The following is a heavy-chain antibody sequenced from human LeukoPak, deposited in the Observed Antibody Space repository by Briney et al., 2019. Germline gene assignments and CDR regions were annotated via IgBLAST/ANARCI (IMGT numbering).Heavy chain of an antibody. J-gene: IGHJ4*02. Sequence: PGGSLRLSCAASGFTFDDYGMNWVRQAPGKGLEWVSVINWSGGSTGYADSVKGRFIISRDNAKNSLYLQMNSLRAEDTALYYCARDYYGDSYFDSWGQGTLVTVSS. D-gene: IGHD4-17*01. CDR3: ARDYYGDSYFDS. V-gene: IGHV3-20*04. CDR2: INWSGGST. CDR1: GFTFDDYG.